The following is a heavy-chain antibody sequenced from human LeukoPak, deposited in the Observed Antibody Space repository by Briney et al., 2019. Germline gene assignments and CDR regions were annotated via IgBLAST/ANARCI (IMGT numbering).Heavy chain of an antibody. CDR1: GFTFSRYA. CDR3: ARDVGDVMFDY. CDR2: ISGGAENT. J-gene: IGHJ4*02. D-gene: IGHD3-16*01. V-gene: IGHV3-23*01. Sequence: PGGSLRLSCTVSGFTFSRYAMSWVRQAPGKGLEWVSGISGGAENTHYADSVKGRFTISRDNSKDMLWLQMNSLRAEDAAVYYCARDVGDVMFDYWGQGTLVTVSS.